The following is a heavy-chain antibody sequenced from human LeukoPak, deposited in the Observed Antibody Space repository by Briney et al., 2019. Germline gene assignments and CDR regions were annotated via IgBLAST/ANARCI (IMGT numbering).Heavy chain of an antibody. CDR2: INPNSGGT. CDR3: ARVHCSSTSCYYMDV. CDR1: GYTFTDYS. J-gene: IGHJ6*03. Sequence: ASVKVSCRASGYTFTDYSMYWVRQAPGQGLEWMGWINPNSGGTNYAQKFQGRVTMTRDTSISTAYMELSRLRSDDTAVYYCARVHCSSTSCYYMDVWGKGTTVTISS. D-gene: IGHD2-2*01. V-gene: IGHV1-2*02.